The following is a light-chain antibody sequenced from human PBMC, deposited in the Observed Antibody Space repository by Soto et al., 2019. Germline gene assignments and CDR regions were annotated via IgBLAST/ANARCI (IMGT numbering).Light chain of an antibody. CDR2: DAS. CDR1: QPGSSHY. V-gene: IGKV3D-20*02. Sequence: EMVLTQSPGTLSFSPGERATHSCRASQPGSSHYLVWYQQKPGQAPRLLIYDASHRATGIPVRFSGSGSESDFTLTISSLEPEDFAVYYCQQRSYPITFGQGTRLEIK. J-gene: IGKJ5*01. CDR3: QQRSYPIT.